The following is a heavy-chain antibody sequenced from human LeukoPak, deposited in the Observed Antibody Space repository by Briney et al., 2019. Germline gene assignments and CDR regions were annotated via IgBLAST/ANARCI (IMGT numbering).Heavy chain of an antibody. CDR1: TSR. D-gene: IGHD5-18*01. J-gene: IGHJ4*02. Sequence: ASVKVSCKATSRISWVRQAPGQGLEWMGWIGTYGGDTYYAQEFQDRITVTTDTSTSTVYMELRNLRSDDTAVYYCARIFIRNGYSSYFDCWGQGTLVTVSS. CDR2: IGTYGGDT. V-gene: IGHV1-18*01. CDR3: ARIFIRNGYSSYFDC.